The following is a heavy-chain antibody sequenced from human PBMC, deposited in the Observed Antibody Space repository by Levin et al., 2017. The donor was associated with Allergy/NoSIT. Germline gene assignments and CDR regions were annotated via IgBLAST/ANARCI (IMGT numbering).Heavy chain of an antibody. CDR1: GFTFSSYA. J-gene: IGHJ4*02. V-gene: IGHV3-30-3*01. CDR3: ARDGEAIVITIPFDY. D-gene: IGHD3-22*01. Sequence: GESLKISCAASGFTFSSYAMHWVRQAPGKGLEWVAVISYDGGNKYYADSVKGRFTISRDNSKNTLYLQMNSLRAEDTAVYYCARDGEAIVITIPFDYWGQGTLVTVSS. CDR2: ISYDGGNK.